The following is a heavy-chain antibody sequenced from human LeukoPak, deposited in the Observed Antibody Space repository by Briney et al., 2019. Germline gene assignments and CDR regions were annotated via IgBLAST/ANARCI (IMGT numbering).Heavy chain of an antibody. CDR3: AKDRVITFGGIIASFDS. J-gene: IGHJ4*02. Sequence: PGGSLRLSCAASGFTFSSYAMSWVRQAPGKGLEWVSAISGSGGSTYYADSVKGRFTISRDNSKNTLYLQMNSLRPEDTAVYYCAKDRVITFGGIIASFDSWGQGTLVTVSS. CDR2: ISGSGGST. V-gene: IGHV3-23*01. D-gene: IGHD3-16*02. CDR1: GFTFSSYA.